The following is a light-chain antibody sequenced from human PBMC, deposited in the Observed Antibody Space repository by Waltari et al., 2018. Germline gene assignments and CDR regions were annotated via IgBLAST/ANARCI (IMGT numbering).Light chain of an antibody. V-gene: IGLV2-14*01. CDR1: YSDVGDNSY. CDR2: EVS. J-gene: IGLJ1*01. CDR3: SSYTSSSAPYV. Sequence: QSALTQPASVSGSPGQSITISCTGTYSDVGDNSYVSCYQQHPGKAPKLIIYEVSNRPSGVFNRFSGSKSGNTASLTSSGLQPEDEADYYCSSYTSSSAPYVFGTGTQVTVL.